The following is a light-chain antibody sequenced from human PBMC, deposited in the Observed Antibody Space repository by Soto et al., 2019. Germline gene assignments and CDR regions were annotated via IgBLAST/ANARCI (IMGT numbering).Light chain of an antibody. CDR1: QSVSSK. J-gene: IGKJ1*01. CDR2: GAS. CDR3: QHYNDWPPTWT. V-gene: IGKV3-15*01. Sequence: EIVMTQSPATLSVSPGERATLSCRASQSVSSKLAWYRQKPGQAPRVVIHGASTRATGIPARFSGSGSGTEFTLTCSSLQSEDFAVYYCQHYNDWPPTWTFGQGTRVEIK.